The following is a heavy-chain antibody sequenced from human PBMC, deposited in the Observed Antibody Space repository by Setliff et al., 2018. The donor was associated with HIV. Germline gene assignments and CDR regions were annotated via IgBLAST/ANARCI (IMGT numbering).Heavy chain of an antibody. CDR1: GYTFSNHT. J-gene: IGHJ4*02. Sequence: GASVKVSCKASGYTFSNHTIHWVRQAPGKRPEWMGWLNAGYGNTKYSHKLQGRVTITRDISASTAYMELSSLRSEDTAVYYCARSGLVYDDVLTGPPTDYWGQGTLVTVSS. CDR3: ARSGLVYDDVLTGPPTDY. CDR2: LNAGYGNT. D-gene: IGHD3-9*01. V-gene: IGHV1-3*01.